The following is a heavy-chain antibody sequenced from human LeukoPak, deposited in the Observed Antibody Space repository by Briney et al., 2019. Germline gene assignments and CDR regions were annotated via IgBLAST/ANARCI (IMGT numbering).Heavy chain of an antibody. CDR2: ISYDGSNK. J-gene: IGHJ6*02. CDR1: GFTFSSYG. Sequence: PGGSLRLSCAASGFTFSSYGMHWVRQAPGKGLEWVAVISYDGSNKYYADSVKGRFTISRDNSKNTLYLQMNSLRAEDTAVYYCAKESRHLGVYYYYGMDVWGQGTTVTVSS. CDR3: AKESRHLGVYYYYGMDV. D-gene: IGHD3-3*01. V-gene: IGHV3-30*18.